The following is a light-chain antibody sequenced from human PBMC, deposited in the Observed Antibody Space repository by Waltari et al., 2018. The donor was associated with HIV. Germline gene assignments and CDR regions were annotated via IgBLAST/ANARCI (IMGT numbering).Light chain of an antibody. J-gene: IGLJ2*01. CDR3: SSYAGGNNLV. CDR2: EVT. CDR1: SSDVGGYTF. Sequence: QSALTQPPSASGSPGQSVTISCPGTSSDVGGYTFFSWYQQHPGKAPKLMIFEVTKRPSGVPARFSGSKTGNTASLTVSGLQADDEADYYCSSYAGGNNLVFGGGTKLTVL. V-gene: IGLV2-8*01.